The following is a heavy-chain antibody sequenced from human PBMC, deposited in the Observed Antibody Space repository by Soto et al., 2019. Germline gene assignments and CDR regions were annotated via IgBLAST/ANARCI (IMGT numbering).Heavy chain of an antibody. CDR2: ISDYNGNT. CDR1: RYTFTSYG. J-gene: IGHJ4*02. Sequence: GASVKVSCKASRYTFTSYGLRWLQQAPGQGLEWMGWISDYNGNTNYAQKLQGTVTMTTDTSTSTAYMELRSLRSDDTAVYYCARGVRGVGAAPQLDYWGQGTLVTVSS. V-gene: IGHV1-18*01. D-gene: IGHD1-26*01. CDR3: ARGVRGVGAAPQLDY.